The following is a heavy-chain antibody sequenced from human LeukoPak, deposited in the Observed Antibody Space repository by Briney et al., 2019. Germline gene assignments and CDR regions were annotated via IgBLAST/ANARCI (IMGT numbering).Heavy chain of an antibody. CDR3: ARWYYDSSGYRYFDY. CDR1: GVSISSYC. J-gene: IGHJ4*02. Sequence: SETLSLTCTVSGVSISSYCWTWIRQPPGKGLEWIGNINYSGSTKYNPSLKSRVTISVDTSKNQFSLKLSSVTAADTAVYYCARWYYDSSGYRYFDYWGQGTLVTVSS. D-gene: IGHD3-22*01. CDR2: INYSGST. V-gene: IGHV4-59*01.